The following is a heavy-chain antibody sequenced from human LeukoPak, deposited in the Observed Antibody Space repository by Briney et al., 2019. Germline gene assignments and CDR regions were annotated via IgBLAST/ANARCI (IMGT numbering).Heavy chain of an antibody. J-gene: IGHJ4*02. CDR2: ISSSGSTI. CDR1: GFTFSDYY. Sequence: TPGGSLRLSCAASGFTFSDYYMSWIRQAPGKGLEWVSYISSSGSTIYYADSVKGRFTISRDNAKNSLYLQMNSLRAEDTAVYYCARDPLPTKSYSSTHWGQGTLVTVSS. CDR3: ARDPLPTKSYSSTH. V-gene: IGHV3-11*04. D-gene: IGHD6-13*01.